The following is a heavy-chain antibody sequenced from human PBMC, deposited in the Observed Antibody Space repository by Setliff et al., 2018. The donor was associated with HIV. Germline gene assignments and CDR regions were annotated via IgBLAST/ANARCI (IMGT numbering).Heavy chain of an antibody. CDR3: AREAHSAWNRGAVATLYFGY. V-gene: IGHV1-3*01. Sequence: ASVKVSCKASGYTFTSYALHWVRQAPGQRLEWMGWINAGNGNTKYSQKFQGRVTITRDTSASTVYMELSSLRSEDTAVYYCAREAHSAWNRGAVATLYFGYWGQGTLVTVSS. J-gene: IGHJ4*02. D-gene: IGHD1-1*01. CDR1: GYTFTSYA. CDR2: INAGNGNT.